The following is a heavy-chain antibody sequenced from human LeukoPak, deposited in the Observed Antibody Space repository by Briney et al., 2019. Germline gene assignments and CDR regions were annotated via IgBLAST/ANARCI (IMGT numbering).Heavy chain of an antibody. CDR1: GYSFTSFA. Sequence: ASVKVSCKASGYSFTSFAISWVRQAPGQGLEWMGWISGYNGNTNYAQNLQGRVTVTTDTSTNTVYMELRSLRSDDTAVYYCARDHAAVKPVAGTFDYWGQGTLVTVSS. CDR3: ARDHAAVKPVAGTFDY. CDR2: ISGYNGNT. D-gene: IGHD6-19*01. J-gene: IGHJ4*02. V-gene: IGHV1-18*01.